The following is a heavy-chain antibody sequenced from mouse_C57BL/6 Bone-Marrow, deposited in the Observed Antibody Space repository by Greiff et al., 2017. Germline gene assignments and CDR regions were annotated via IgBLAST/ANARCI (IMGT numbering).Heavy chain of an antibody. D-gene: IGHD2-2*01. J-gene: IGHJ4*01. V-gene: IGHV5-12*01. CDR3: AGETPFYYGYGCCSRDY. Sequence: EVMLVESGGGLVQPGGSLKLSCAASGFTFSDYYMYWVRQTPEKRLEWVAYISNGGGSTYYTDTVKGRFTISRDNAKNTLYLQMSRLKSEDTAMYYCAGETPFYYGYGCCSRDYWGQGTSVTVS. CDR2: ISNGGGST. CDR1: GFTFSDYY.